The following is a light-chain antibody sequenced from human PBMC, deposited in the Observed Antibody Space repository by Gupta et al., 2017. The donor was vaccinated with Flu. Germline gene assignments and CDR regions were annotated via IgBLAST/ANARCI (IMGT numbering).Light chain of an antibody. CDR1: SSTIGSNN. J-gene: IGLJ1*01. Sequence: QSVLAPPPSASGTPGQRVTLSCSGSSSTIGSNNVNWYLQVAGTAPKLLIYANSERPSGVPARVSGSKSGTSAALAISGLQSEEEADYYCAAWDDSLTGHYVFGSGTTVTVL. CDR2: ANS. CDR3: AAWDDSLTGHYV. V-gene: IGLV1-44*01.